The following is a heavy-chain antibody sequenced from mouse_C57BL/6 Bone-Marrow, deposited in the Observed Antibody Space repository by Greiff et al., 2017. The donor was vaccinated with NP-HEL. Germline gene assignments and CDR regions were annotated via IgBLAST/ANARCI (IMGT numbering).Heavy chain of an antibody. V-gene: IGHV1-76*01. CDR3: ARGAYGSSL. D-gene: IGHD1-1*01. Sequence: VQLVESGAELVRPGASVKLSCKASGYTFTDYYINWVKQRPGQGLEWIARIYPGSGNTYYNEKFKGKATLTAEKSSSTAYMQLSSLTSEDSAVYFCARGAYGSSLWGQGTTLTVSS. CDR2: IYPGSGNT. J-gene: IGHJ2*01. CDR1: GYTFTDYY.